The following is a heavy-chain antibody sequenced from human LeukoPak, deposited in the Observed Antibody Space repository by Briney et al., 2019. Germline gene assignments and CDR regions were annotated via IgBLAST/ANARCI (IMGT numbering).Heavy chain of an antibody. J-gene: IGHJ3*02. CDR2: XDSTGST. CDR1: GILVSSNY. V-gene: IGHV3-66*01. CDR3: ARRERLGYSYGRGTLDI. D-gene: IGHD5-18*01. Sequence: GGSLRLSCVASGILVSSNYMSWVRQAPGKXXXXXXXXDSTGSTYYADPVKGRFTISRDNSRNTLYLQMNSLRVEDTAVYYCARRERLGYSYGRGTLDIWGQGTMVSVSS.